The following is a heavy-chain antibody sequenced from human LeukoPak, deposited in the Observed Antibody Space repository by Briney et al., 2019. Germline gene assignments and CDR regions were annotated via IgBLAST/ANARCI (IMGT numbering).Heavy chain of an antibody. CDR2: ISYDGSNK. Sequence: GSPRLSCAASGFTFSSYAMHWVRQPPGKGLEWVAVISYDGSNKYYADSVKGRFTISRDNSKNTLYLQMNSLRAEDTAVYYCARGSKSYGDYIRSRIHYFDYWGQGTLVTVSS. V-gene: IGHV3-30*04. J-gene: IGHJ4*02. CDR3: ARGSKSYGDYIRSRIHYFDY. CDR1: GFTFSSYA. D-gene: IGHD4-17*01.